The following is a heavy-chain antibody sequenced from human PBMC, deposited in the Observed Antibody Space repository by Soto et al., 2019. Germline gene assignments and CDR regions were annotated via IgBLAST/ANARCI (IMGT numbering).Heavy chain of an antibody. Sequence: PGGSLRLSCEASGFSFDDYAMHWVRQAPGKGLEWVSSISWNSVSIGYADSVKGRFTISRDNAKNSLYLQMNSLRSEDTALYYCAKDMENGYNPYYFYGMDVWGQGTTVT. J-gene: IGHJ6*02. CDR1: GFSFDDYA. CDR2: ISWNSVSI. CDR3: AKDMENGYNPYYFYGMDV. V-gene: IGHV3-9*01. D-gene: IGHD3-10*01.